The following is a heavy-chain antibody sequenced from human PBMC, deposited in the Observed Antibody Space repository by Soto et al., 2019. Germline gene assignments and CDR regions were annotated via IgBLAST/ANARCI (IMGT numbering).Heavy chain of an antibody. CDR1: GFTFSSYA. Sequence: GVSLRLSCAASGFTFSSYAMSWVRQAPGKGLEWVSAISGSGGSTYYADSVKGRFTISRDNSKNTLYLQMNSLRAEDTAVYYCAKATRSGSYNYYYGMDVWGQGTTVTVSS. CDR3: AKATRSGSYNYYYGMDV. D-gene: IGHD1-26*01. CDR2: ISGSGGST. V-gene: IGHV3-23*01. J-gene: IGHJ6*02.